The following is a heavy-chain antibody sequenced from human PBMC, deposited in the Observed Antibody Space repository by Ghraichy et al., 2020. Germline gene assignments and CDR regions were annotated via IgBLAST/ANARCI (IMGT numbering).Heavy chain of an antibody. CDR2: IKSDGSST. D-gene: IGHD6-25*01. J-gene: IGHJ3*02. V-gene: IGHV3-74*01. CDR1: GFTFSSYW. CDR3: ARNDRQRADAFDI. Sequence: LSLTCAASGFTFSSYWMHWVRQAPGKGLVWVSRIKSDGSSTIYADSVKGRFTISRDNAKNTLYLQMNSLRAEDTAVYYCARNDRQRADAFDIWGQGTMVTVSS.